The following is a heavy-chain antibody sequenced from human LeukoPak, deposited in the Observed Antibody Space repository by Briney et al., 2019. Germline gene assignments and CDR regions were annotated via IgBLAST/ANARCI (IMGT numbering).Heavy chain of an antibody. CDR1: GGSISSTNW. CDR2: IYYSGST. D-gene: IGHD6-13*01. Sequence: PSGTLSLICGVSGGSISSTNWWTWVRQPPGKGLEWIGYIYYSGSTNYNPSLKSRITMSVDTSKNQFSLKLNSVTAADTAVYYCAKALYSTSSSYYHGMDVWGQGTTVTVSS. V-gene: IGHV4-4*02. J-gene: IGHJ6*02. CDR3: AKALYSTSSSYYHGMDV.